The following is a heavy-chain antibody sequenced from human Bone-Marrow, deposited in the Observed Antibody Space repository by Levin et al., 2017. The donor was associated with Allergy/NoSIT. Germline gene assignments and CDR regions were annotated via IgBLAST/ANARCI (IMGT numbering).Heavy chain of an antibody. V-gene: IGHV4-39*01. J-gene: IGHJ3*02. Sequence: SETLSLTCTVSVGSISSSDYYWGWIRQPPGKGLEWIGNIYYSGSTHYNPSLQSRVTISVDTSKNQFSLKLNSVTAADTAFYYCARLGWRDAFDIWGQGTMVTVSS. D-gene: IGHD2-15*01. CDR2: IYYSGST. CDR1: VGSISSSDYY. CDR3: ARLGWRDAFDI.